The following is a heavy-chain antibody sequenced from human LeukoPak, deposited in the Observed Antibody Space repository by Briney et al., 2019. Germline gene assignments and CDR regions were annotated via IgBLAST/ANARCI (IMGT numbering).Heavy chain of an antibody. V-gene: IGHV4-59*08. CDR1: GGSITSYY. D-gene: IGHD3-22*01. J-gene: IGHJ4*02. Sequence: PSETLSLTCTVSGGSITSYYWTWIRRPPGKGLEWIGYIYYTGSTKSNPSLKSRVTISLDMSKNQFSLNLSSVTAADTAMYYWASSYFYDGTRYFDYWGLGTLVTVSS. CDR3: ASSYFYDGTRYFDY. CDR2: IYYTGST.